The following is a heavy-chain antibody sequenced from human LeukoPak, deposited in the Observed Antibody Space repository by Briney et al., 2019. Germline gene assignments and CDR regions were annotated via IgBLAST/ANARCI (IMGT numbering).Heavy chain of an antibody. V-gene: IGHV4-59*08. Sequence: SETLSLTCAVSGGSISGYFWSWSRQPPGKGLEWIGYIYYTGSTIYNPSLRSRVTMSVDVSKNQFSLDLTSVTAADTAVYYCARHDPVGHFLRGMDVGSEGTTVTASA. D-gene: IGHD2/OR15-2a*01. J-gene: IGHJ6*04. CDR1: GGSISGYF. CDR2: IYYTGST. CDR3: ARHDPVGHFLRGMDV.